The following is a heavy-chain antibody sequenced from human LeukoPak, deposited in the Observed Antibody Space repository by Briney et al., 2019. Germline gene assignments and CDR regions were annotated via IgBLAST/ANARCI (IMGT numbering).Heavy chain of an antibody. J-gene: IGHJ3*02. CDR1: GFTFSSYA. CDR3: ATWDYYDSSGSWGSAFDI. CDR2: ISSSSSYI. D-gene: IGHD3-22*01. V-gene: IGHV3-21*01. Sequence: GGSLRLSCAASGFTFSSYAMSWVRQAPGKGLEWVSSISSSSSYIYYADSVKGRFTISRDNAKNSLYLQMNSLRAEDTAVYYCATWDYYDSSGSWGSAFDIWGQGTMVTVSS.